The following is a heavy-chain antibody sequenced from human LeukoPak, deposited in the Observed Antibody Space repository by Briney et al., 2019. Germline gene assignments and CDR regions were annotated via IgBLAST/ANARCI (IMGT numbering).Heavy chain of an antibody. CDR2: ISDGGGTT. D-gene: IGHD4-17*01. CDR3: AKSYGDYLGYFDS. Sequence: PGGSLRLSCAASGFTFDDYGMSWVRQAPGKGLEWVSGISDGGGTTNYADAVKGRFTISRDKSKNTLFLQMNSLRAEDTAVYYCAKSYGDYLGYFDSWGQGTLVTVSS. V-gene: IGHV3-23*01. J-gene: IGHJ4*02. CDR1: GFTFDDYG.